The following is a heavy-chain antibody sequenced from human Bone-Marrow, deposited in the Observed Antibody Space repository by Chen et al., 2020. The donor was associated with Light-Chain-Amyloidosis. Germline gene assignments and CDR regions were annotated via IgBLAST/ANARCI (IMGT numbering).Heavy chain of an antibody. CDR2: IVWNSGGT. V-gene: IGHV3-9*02. D-gene: IGHD3-3*02. CDR3: SKDILPGGADV. J-gene: IGHJ6*02. Sequence: EVQLVESGGGLVQPGGSLRLSCVASGFTSHDHAIHWVRQAPGKGLEWVSGIVWNSGGTGYADSVKGRFTISRDSAKNSLYLQMNSLRGEDTALYYCSKDILPGGADVWGQGTTVTVSS. CDR1: GFTSHDHA.